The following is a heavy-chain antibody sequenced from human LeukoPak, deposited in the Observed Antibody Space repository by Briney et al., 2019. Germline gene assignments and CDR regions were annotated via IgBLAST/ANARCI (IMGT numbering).Heavy chain of an antibody. CDR1: GFTFSSYS. D-gene: IGHD2-21*02. CDR3: AKDRGDLPPYFDY. CDR2: ISSSGTTI. V-gene: IGHV3-48*01. Sequence: PGGSLRLSCAASGFTFSSYSMNWVRLAPGKGLEWVSYISSSGTTIHYADSVKGRFTISRDKSKNTLYLQMNSLRAEDTAVYYCAKDRGDLPPYFDYWGQGTLVTVSS. J-gene: IGHJ4*02.